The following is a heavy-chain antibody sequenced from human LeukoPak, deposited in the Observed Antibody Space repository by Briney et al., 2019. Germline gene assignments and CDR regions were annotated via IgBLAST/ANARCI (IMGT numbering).Heavy chain of an antibody. CDR1: GYTFTSYY. D-gene: IGHD3-9*01. Sequence: GASVKVSCKASGYTFTSYYMHWVRQAPGQGLEWMGIINPSGGSTSYAQKFQGRVTMTRDTSTSTVYMELSSLRSEDTAVYYCARDLDREFPYYDILTGYYPSWAFDIWGQGTMVTVSS. CDR3: ARDLDREFPYYDILTGYYPSWAFDI. V-gene: IGHV1-46*01. J-gene: IGHJ3*02. CDR2: INPSGGST.